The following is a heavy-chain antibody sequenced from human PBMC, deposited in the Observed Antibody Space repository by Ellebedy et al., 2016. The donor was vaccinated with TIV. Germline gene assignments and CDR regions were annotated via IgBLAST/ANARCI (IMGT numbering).Heavy chain of an antibody. J-gene: IGHJ4*02. CDR1: GGSISSSY. CDR2: IYTSGST. V-gene: IGHV4-4*07. D-gene: IGHD6-13*01. CDR3: ARSWGGTGIAAFDY. Sequence: SETLSLXXTVSGGSISSSYWSWIRQPAGKGLEWIGRIYTSGSTNYNPSLKSRVTMSVDTSKNQFSLKLSSVTAADTAVYYCARSWGGTGIAAFDYWGQGTLVTVSS.